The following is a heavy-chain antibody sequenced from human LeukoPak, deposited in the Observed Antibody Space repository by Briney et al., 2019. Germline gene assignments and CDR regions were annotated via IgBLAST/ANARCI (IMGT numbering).Heavy chain of an antibody. D-gene: IGHD1-7*01. CDR2: VSGSGGST. CDR3: ARGGRWNYPTDGFDI. CDR1: GFTFSSYE. J-gene: IGHJ3*02. V-gene: IGHV3-23*01. Sequence: AGGSLRLSCAASGFTFSSYEMNWVRQAPGKGLEWVSVVSGSGGSTDYADAVKGRFTISRDNSKNTLFLQMSSLRAEDTAVYYCARGGRWNYPTDGFDIWGQGTMVTVSS.